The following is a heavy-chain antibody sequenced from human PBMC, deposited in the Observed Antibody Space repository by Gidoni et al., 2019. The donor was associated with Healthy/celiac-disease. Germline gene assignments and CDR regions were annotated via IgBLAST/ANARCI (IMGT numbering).Heavy chain of an antibody. Sequence: QVQLVQSGAEVKKPGASVTVSCKASGYTFTRYYMHWVRQAPGQGLAWMGIINPSGGRTSYAQKFQGRVTMTRDTSTSTVYMELSSLRSEDTAVYYCARGFPSYYYDSSGYYYLDYWGQGTLVTVSS. J-gene: IGHJ4*02. CDR1: GYTFTRYY. CDR3: ARGFPSYYYDSSGYYYLDY. CDR2: INPSGGRT. V-gene: IGHV1-46*01. D-gene: IGHD3-22*01.